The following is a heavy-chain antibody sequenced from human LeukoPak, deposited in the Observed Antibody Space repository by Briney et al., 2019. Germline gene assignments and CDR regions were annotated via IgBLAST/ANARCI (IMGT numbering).Heavy chain of an antibody. CDR1: GFTFSSYG. V-gene: IGHV3-33*01. Sequence: GGSLRLSCAASGFTFSSYGMHWVRQAPGKGLEWVAVIWYDGSNKYYADSVKGRFTISRDNSKNTLYLQMNSLRAEDTAVYYCASGAYSSSWYSRPFDPWGQGTLVTVSS. CDR3: ASGAYSSSWYSRPFDP. D-gene: IGHD6-13*01. CDR2: IWYDGSNK. J-gene: IGHJ5*02.